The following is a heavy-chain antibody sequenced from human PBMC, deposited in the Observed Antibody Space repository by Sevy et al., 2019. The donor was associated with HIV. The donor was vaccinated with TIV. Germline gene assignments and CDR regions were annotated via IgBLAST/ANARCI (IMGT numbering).Heavy chain of an antibody. J-gene: IGHJ4*02. D-gene: IGHD5-18*01. CDR2: ISWNSGAI. CDR1: EFIFDDYA. Sequence: GGSLRLSCAASEFIFDDYAMHWVRQVPGRGLQWVSGISWNSGAIDYAVSVKGRFTISRDNAKYSLYLQMNNLRLEDTALYYCAKDRGYSYSSIDFWGQGTLVTVSS. CDR3: AKDRGYSYSSIDF. V-gene: IGHV3-9*01.